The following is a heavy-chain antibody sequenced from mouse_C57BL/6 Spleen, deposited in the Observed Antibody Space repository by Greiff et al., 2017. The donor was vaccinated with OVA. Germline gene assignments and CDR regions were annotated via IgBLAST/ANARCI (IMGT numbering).Heavy chain of an antibody. J-gene: IGHJ2*01. CDR1: GYTFTSYW. Sequence: VQLQQPGAELVRPGSSVKLSCKASGYTFTSYWMHWVKQRPIQGLEWIGNIYPSDSETHYNQKFKDKATLTVDKSSSTAYMQLSSLTSEDSAVYYCATYSYYLDYWGQGTTLTVSS. V-gene: IGHV1-52*01. CDR3: ATYSYYLDY. CDR2: IYPSDSET. D-gene: IGHD2-10*01.